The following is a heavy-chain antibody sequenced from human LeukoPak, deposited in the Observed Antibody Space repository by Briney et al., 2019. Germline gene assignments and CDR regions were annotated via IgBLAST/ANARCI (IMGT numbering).Heavy chain of an antibody. D-gene: IGHD1-26*01. CDR3: ARHGSYGSDY. V-gene: IGHV4-59*08. J-gene: IGHJ4*02. CDR2: IYYSGST. CDR1: GGSISSYY. Sequence: SETLSLTCTVSGGSISSYYWSWIRQPPGKGLEWIGYIYYSGSTNCNPSLKSRVTISVDTSKNQFSLKLSSVTAADTAVYYCARHGSYGSDYWGQGTLVTVSS.